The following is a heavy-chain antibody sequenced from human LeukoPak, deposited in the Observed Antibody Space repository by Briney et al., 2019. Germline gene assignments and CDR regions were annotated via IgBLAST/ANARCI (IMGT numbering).Heavy chain of an antibody. CDR3: ARDPLGGFGELSNDY. Sequence: GASVKVSCKASGYTFTGYYMHWVRQAPGQGLEWMGWISAYNGNTNYAQKLQGRVTMTTDTSTSTAYMELRSLRSDDTAVYYCARDPLGGFGELSNDYWGQGTLVTVSS. CDR1: GYTFTGYY. J-gene: IGHJ4*02. D-gene: IGHD3-10*01. CDR2: ISAYNGNT. V-gene: IGHV1-18*04.